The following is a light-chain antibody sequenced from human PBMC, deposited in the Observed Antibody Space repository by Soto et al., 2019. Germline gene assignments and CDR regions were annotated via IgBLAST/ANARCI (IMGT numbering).Light chain of an antibody. J-gene: IGKJ1*01. Sequence: EIVRTQSPDTLSVSXGGRETLSCRASQSVSSNLAWYQQKPGQAPRLLIYGASTRATGIPARFSGSGSGTECTLIISSLEPEDFAVYYCQHSWTFGQGTKVDI. V-gene: IGKV3-15*01. CDR2: GAS. CDR3: QHSWT. CDR1: QSVSSN.